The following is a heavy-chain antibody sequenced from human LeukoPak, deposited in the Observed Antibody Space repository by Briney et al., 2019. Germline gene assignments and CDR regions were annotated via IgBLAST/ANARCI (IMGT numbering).Heavy chain of an antibody. V-gene: IGHV3-11*01. CDR2: ITSGDSSV. D-gene: IGHD1-26*01. Sequence: GGSLRLSCVASGFTFSGYQMSWVRQAPGKGLEWMSFITSGDSSVEYADSVKGRFTISRDNDKSSLYLQMNTLRAEDTAVYYCVRDIRYIGSTFYYDLWGQGTLVTVSS. CDR3: VRDIRYIGSTFYYDL. J-gene: IGHJ4*02. CDR1: GFTFSGYQ.